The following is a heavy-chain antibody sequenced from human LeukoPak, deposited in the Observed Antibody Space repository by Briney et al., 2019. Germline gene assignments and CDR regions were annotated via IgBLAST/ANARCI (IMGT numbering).Heavy chain of an antibody. CDR3: ARARYSGSYYYFDY. V-gene: IGHV1-69*06. CDR2: IIPIFGTA. CDR1: VCTFISYA. Sequence: ASGKVSRKASVCTFISYAISWVRQAPGQGLEWMGGIIPIFGTANYAQKFQGRVTITADKSTSTAYMELSSQRSEDTAVYYCARARYSGSYYYFDYWGQGTVVTVSS. D-gene: IGHD1-26*01. J-gene: IGHJ4*02.